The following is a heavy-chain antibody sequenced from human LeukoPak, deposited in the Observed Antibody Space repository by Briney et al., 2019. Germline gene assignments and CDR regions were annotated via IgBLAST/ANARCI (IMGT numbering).Heavy chain of an antibody. V-gene: IGHV3-11*01. CDR3: GTDGAGFDT. CDR2: INIGGTNT. J-gene: IGHJ5*02. CDR1: GFTFNDYY. Sequence: GGSLRLSCAASGFTFNDYYMSWIRQAPGKGLEWLSYINIGGTNTHYAGSVKGRFTISRDNAKKSLYLEMNNLRAEDTAVYYCGTDGAGFDTWGQGVVVTVSS.